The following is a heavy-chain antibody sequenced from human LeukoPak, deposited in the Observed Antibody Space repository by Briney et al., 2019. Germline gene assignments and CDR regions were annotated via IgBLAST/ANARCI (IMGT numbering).Heavy chain of an antibody. Sequence: SETLSLTCTVSGGSISSHSWNWIRQPPGKGLEWIAYIYDSGSTNYNPALKSRVTISVDTSKNQFSLKLSSVTAADTAVYYCAAPSTMIVFEGEAFDIWGQGTMVTVSS. CDR1: GGSISSHS. V-gene: IGHV4-59*11. CDR3: AAPSTMIVFEGEAFDI. J-gene: IGHJ3*02. CDR2: IYDSGST. D-gene: IGHD3-22*01.